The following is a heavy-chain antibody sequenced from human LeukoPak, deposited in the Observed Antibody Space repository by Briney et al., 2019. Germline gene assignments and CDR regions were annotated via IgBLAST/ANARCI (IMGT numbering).Heavy chain of an antibody. V-gene: IGHV3-23*01. J-gene: IGHJ6*03. CDR3: TKELHVAVAVADYYYFYMDV. CDR1: GFAFSSFA. Sequence: TGGSLRLSCAASGFAFSSFAMGWVRQSPWKGLEWLSTINGGGNTTFYADSVKGRFTISRDNSKNTLYLHMDGLRPDDTAIYYCTKELHVAVAVADYYYFYMDVWGRGTAVSVSS. CDR2: INGGGNTT. D-gene: IGHD6-19*01.